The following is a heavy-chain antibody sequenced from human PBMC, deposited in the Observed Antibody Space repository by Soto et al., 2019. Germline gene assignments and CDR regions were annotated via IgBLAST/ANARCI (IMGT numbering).Heavy chain of an antibody. CDR3: ANYRKFFQI. CDR2: IYNSGST. D-gene: IGHD4-4*01. J-gene: IGHJ3*02. Sequence: PSETLSVTCAFSVGYISVGYYSWSWIRQPPGKGLEWIGFIYNSGSTYYNSSLKSRVTISVDRSKNHFFLNLTSVTAADTAVYYCANYRKFFQIWGQGTKVTVSS. CDR1: VGYISVGYYS. V-gene: IGHV4-30-2*01.